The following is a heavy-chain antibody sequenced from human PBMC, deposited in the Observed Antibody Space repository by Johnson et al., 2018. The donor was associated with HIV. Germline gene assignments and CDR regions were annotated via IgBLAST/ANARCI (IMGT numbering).Heavy chain of an antibody. CDR2: IRYDGSNK. V-gene: IGHV3-30*02. CDR3: ARGGGSTDSYYNFRSGPIDAFDI. Sequence: QVQLVESGGGVVQPGGSLRLSCAASGFTFSSYGMHWVRQAPGKGLEWVAFIRYDGSNKYYADSVKGRFTISRDNSKNTLYLQMGSLRAEDMAVYYCARGGGSTDSYYNFRSGPIDAFDIWGQGTMVTVSS. CDR1: GFTFSSYG. D-gene: IGHD3-3*01. J-gene: IGHJ3*02.